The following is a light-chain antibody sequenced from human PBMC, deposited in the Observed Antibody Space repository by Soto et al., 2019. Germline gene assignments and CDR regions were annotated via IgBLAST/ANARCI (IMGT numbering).Light chain of an antibody. CDR1: SSDVGAYNL. V-gene: IGLV2-14*01. J-gene: IGLJ1*01. Sequence: QSALTQPASVSGSPGQSITISCTGTSSDVGAYNLVSWYQHHPDKAPKLMISEVSNRPSGVSDRFSGSKSGNTASLTISGLQVEDEADYYCASLTTTNFVFGTGTKLTVL. CDR3: ASLTTTNFV. CDR2: EVS.